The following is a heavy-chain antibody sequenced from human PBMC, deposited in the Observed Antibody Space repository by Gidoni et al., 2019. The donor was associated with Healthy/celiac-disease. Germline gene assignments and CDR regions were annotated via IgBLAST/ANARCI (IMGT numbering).Heavy chain of an antibody. CDR3: ARRGLDGGYYFDY. CDR1: AGSISSSSYY. CDR2: IYYSGST. D-gene: IGHD1-1*01. J-gene: IGHJ4*02. V-gene: IGHV4-39*01. Sequence: QLQLQESGPGLLKPSETLSLPCTVSAGSISSSSYYWGWIRQPPGKGLEWFGSIYYSGSTYYNPSLKRRVTISVDTSKNQFSLKLSSVTAADTAVYYCARRGLDGGYYFDYWGQGTLVTVSS.